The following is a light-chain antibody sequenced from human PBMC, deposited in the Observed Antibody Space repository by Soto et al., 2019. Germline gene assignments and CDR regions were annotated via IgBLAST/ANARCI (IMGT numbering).Light chain of an antibody. J-gene: IGLJ3*02. CDR3: SSFTSINTWV. CDR1: SSDVGGYNY. Sequence: QSALTQPASVSGSPGQSITISCTGTSSDVGGYNYVSWYQQHPGKAPKLMIYEVSNRPSGVSNRFSGPKSGNTAPLTISGLQAEDEADYYCSSFTSINTWVFGGGTKLTVL. V-gene: IGLV2-14*01. CDR2: EVS.